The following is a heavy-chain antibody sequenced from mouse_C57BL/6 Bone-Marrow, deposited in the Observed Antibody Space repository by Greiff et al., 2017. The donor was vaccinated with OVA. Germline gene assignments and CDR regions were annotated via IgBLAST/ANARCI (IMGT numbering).Heavy chain of an antibody. V-gene: IGHV5-6*01. J-gene: IGHJ4*01. CDR3: ARHGNYAMDY. CDR1: GFTFSSYG. Sequence: EVQLQQSGGDLVKPGGSLKLSCAASGFTFSSYGMSWVRQTPDKRLEWVATISSGGSYTYYPDSVKGRFTISRDNAKNTLYLQMSSLKSEDTAMYYCARHGNYAMDYWGQGTSVTVSS. CDR2: ISSGGSYT. D-gene: IGHD1-1*01.